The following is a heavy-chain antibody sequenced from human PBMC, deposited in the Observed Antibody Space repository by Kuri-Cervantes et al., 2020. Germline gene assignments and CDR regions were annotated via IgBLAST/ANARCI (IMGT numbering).Heavy chain of an antibody. CDR3: ATHPGLDY. J-gene: IGHJ4*02. V-gene: IGHV4-59*04. Sequence: SETLSLTCTVSGGSISSYYWSWIRQPPGKGLEWIGYIYYSGSTYYNPSLKSRVTISVDTSKDQFSLKMSSVTAADTAVYYCATHPGLDYWGQGTLVTVSS. CDR2: IYYSGST. CDR1: GGSISSYY.